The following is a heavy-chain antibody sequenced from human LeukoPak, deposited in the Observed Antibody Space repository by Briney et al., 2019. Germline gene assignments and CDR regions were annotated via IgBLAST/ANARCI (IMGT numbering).Heavy chain of an antibody. CDR1: GFTFSSYS. V-gene: IGHV3-21*01. Sequence: PGGSLRLSCAASGFTFSSYSMNWVRQAPGKGLEWVSSISSSSSYIYYADSVKGRFTISRDNAKNSLYLQMNSLRAEDTAVYYCARERSYDSSGYDDAFDIWGQGTMVTVSS. D-gene: IGHD3-22*01. CDR3: ARERSYDSSGYDDAFDI. CDR2: ISSSSSYI. J-gene: IGHJ3*02.